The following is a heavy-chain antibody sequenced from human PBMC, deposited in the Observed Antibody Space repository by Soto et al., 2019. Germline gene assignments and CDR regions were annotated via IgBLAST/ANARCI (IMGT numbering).Heavy chain of an antibody. V-gene: IGHV1-46*01. CDR3: ARDKAAAASWGSYYYGMDV. CDR2: INPSGGST. Sequence: ASVKVSCKASGYTFTSYYMHWVRQAPGQGLEWMGIINPSGGSTSYAQKFQGRVTMTRDTSTSTVYMELSSLRSEDTAVYYCARDKAAAASWGSYYYGMDVWGQGPRSPSP. CDR1: GYTFTSYY. J-gene: IGHJ6*02. D-gene: IGHD6-25*01.